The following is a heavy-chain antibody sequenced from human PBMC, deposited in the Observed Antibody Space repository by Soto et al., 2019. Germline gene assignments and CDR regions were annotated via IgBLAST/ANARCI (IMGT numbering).Heavy chain of an antibody. CDR2: IYYSGST. V-gene: IGHV4-59*01. CDR1: GGSIISYC. CDR3: ARDIMGTNYYYYGMDV. J-gene: IGHJ6*02. D-gene: IGHD2-8*01. Sequence: SETLSLTCTVSGGSIISYCWSWIRQPPGKGLEWIGYIYYSGSTNYNPSLKSRVTISVDTSKNQFSLKLSSVTAADTAVYYCARDIMGTNYYYYGMDVWGPGTTVTVSS.